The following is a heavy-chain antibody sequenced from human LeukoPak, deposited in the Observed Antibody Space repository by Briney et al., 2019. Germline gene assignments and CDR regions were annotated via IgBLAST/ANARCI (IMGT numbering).Heavy chain of an antibody. D-gene: IGHD5-24*01. V-gene: IGHV4-39*01. J-gene: IGHJ4*02. Sequence: SETLSLTCSVSGDSIRNSNHYWGWVRQPPGKGLEWLGTIYYNRNTYYSPSLWGRITIYVDTSKNEFSLSLTSVTTADTAVYFCMRHEEEDVHNSKQFDSWGQGTLLTVSP. CDR3: MRHEEEDVHNSKQFDS. CDR2: IYYNRNT. CDR1: GDSIRNSNHY.